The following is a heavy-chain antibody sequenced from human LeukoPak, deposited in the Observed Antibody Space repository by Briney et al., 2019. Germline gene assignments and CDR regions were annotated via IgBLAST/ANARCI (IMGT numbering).Heavy chain of an antibody. CDR3: ARARERWEYYGSGSYFHFDY. D-gene: IGHD3-10*01. Sequence: KFQGRVTITRDTSASTAYMELSSLRSEDTAVYYCARARERWEYYGSGSYFHFDYWGQGTLVTVSS. V-gene: IGHV1-3*01. J-gene: IGHJ4*02.